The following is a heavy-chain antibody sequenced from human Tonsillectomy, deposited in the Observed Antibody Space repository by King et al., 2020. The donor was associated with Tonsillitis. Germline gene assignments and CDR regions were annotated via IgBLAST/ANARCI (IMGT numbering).Heavy chain of an antibody. J-gene: IGHJ4*02. D-gene: IGHD3-22*01. CDR1: GYTFTGYY. CDR2: INPNSGGT. Sequence: VQLVESGAEVKKPGASVKVSCKASGYTFTGYYMHWVRQAPGQGLEWMGWINPNSGGTNYAQTFQGRVTMTRDTSISTAYMELSRLRSDDTAVYYCARDPFRSYYDSSGYYYDYWGQGTLVTVSS. V-gene: IGHV1-2*02. CDR3: ARDPFRSYYDSSGYYYDY.